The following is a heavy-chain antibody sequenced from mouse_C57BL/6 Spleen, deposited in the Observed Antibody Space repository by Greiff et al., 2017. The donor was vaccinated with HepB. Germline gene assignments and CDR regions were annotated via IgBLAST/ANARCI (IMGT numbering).Heavy chain of an antibody. V-gene: IGHV1-64*01. CDR3: ARRVPYCDY. CDR1: GYTFTSYW. CDR2: IHPNSGST. Sequence: QVQLKQPGAELVKPGASVKLSCKASGYTFTSYWMHWVKQRPGQGLEWIGMIHPNSGSTNYNEKFKSKATLTVDKSSSTAYMQLSSLTSEYSAVYYCARRVPYCDYWGQGTTLTVSS. J-gene: IGHJ2*01. D-gene: IGHD5-1*01.